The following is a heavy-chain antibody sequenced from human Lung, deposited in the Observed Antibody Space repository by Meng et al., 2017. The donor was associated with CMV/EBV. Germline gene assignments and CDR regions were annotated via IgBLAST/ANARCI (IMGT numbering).Heavy chain of an antibody. CDR1: GFTFSSYG. Sequence: GESLKISCAASGFTFSSYGMHWVRQAPGKGLEWVAFIRYDATNKYYADSVKGRFTISRDNSKNTLYLQMNSLRAEDTAVYYCAKAALYSSSWEPFDYWGQGTLVTVSS. V-gene: IGHV3-30*02. CDR3: AKAALYSSSWEPFDY. CDR2: IRYDATNK. J-gene: IGHJ4*02. D-gene: IGHD6-13*01.